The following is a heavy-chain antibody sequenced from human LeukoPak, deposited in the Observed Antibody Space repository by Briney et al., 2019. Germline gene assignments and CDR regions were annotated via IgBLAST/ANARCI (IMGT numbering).Heavy chain of an antibody. V-gene: IGHV4-59*01. CDR2: IYYSGST. D-gene: IGHD5-18*01. Sequence: SETLSLTCTVSGGSISSYYWSWIRQPPGKGLEWIGYIYYSGSTNYNPSLKSRVTISVDTSKNQFSLKLSSVTAADTAVYYCARGGKGYSYGYGVDYWGQGTLVTVSS. CDR1: GGSISSYY. CDR3: ARGGKGYSYGYGVDY. J-gene: IGHJ4*02.